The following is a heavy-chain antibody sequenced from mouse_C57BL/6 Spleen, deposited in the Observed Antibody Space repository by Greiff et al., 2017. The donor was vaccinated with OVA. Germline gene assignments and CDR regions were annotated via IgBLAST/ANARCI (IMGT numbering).Heavy chain of an antibody. V-gene: IGHV1-50*01. D-gene: IGHD4-1*01. CDR2: IDPSDSYT. J-gene: IGHJ1*03. Sequence: QVQLQQPGAELVKPGASVKLSCKASGYTFTSYWMQWVKQRPGQGLEWIGEIDPSDSYTNYNQKFKGKATLTVDTSSSTAYMQLSSLTSEDSAVYYCARGGSNWGYFDVWGTGTTVTVSS. CDR3: ARGGSNWGYFDV. CDR1: GYTFTSYW.